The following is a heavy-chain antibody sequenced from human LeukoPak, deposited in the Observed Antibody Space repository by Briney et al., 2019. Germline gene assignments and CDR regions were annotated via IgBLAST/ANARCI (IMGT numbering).Heavy chain of an antibody. V-gene: IGHV3-7*01. CDR1: GFTFSSYW. CDR2: INQDGSEK. CDR3: ARDRWDSSGWVFDY. J-gene: IGHJ4*02. Sequence: GSLRLSCAGSGFTFSSYWMSWVRQAPGKGLEWVANINQDGSEKYYVDSVKGRFTISRDNAKNSLYLQMNSLRAEDTAVYYCARDRWDSSGWVFDYWGQGTLVTVSS. D-gene: IGHD6-19*01.